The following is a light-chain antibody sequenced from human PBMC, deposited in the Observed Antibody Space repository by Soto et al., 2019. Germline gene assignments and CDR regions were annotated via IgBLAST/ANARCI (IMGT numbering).Light chain of an antibody. CDR1: QSISSNY. CDR2: GAP. Sequence: DIVMTQSPGTLSLSPGERVTLSCRASQSISSNYLAWYQQKPGQSPRLLIYGAPSRATGIPDRFSGRGSGTDFTLTISRLEPEDFAVYFCQQYGTSPRTFGQGTKVEIE. CDR3: QQYGTSPRT. V-gene: IGKV3-20*01. J-gene: IGKJ1*01.